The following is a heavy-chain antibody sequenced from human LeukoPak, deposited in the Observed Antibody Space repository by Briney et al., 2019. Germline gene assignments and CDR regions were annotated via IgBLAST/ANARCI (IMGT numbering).Heavy chain of an antibody. V-gene: IGHV3-53*01. J-gene: IGHJ5*02. CDR2: IYSGGST. D-gene: IGHD3-22*01. CDR1: GFIVSDKY. Sequence: PGGSLRLSCAASGFIVSDKYMSWVRQAPGKGLEWVSVIYSGGSTYYADSVKGRFTISRDSSKNTLYLQMNSLRVDDTAVYYCAREHYYDNSGYWTWGQGTLVTVSS. CDR3: AREHYYDNSGYWT.